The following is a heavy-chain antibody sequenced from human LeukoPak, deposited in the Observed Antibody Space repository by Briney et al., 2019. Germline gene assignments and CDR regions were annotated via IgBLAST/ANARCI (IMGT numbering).Heavy chain of an antibody. Sequence: PSETLSLTCAVYGGSFSGYYWSWLRQPPGKGLEWIGEINHSGSTNYHPSLKSRVTISVDTSKNQFSLKLSSVTAADTAVYYCARGRGDYYDSSGYYPPRYFDYWGQGTLVTVSS. D-gene: IGHD3-22*01. CDR3: ARGRGDYYDSSGYYPPRYFDY. CDR1: GGSFSGYY. V-gene: IGHV4-34*01. J-gene: IGHJ4*02. CDR2: INHSGST.